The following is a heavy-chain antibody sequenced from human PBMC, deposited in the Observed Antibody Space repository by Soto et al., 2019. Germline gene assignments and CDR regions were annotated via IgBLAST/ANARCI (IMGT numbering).Heavy chain of an antibody. CDR3: ARHETRIAVAGTIFYYYYGMDV. V-gene: IGHV5-51*01. CDR2: THTADSYP. J-gene: IGHJ6*01. Sequence: GECVTIACNGPGYSFTSYWIGCVLQMPGKGLASIRITHTADSYPRYSPSFQGQVTIAADKSISTADLQWSSLKASDTAMYYWARHETRIAVAGTIFYYYYGMDVWGQGTTVTVSS. CDR1: GYSFTSYW. D-gene: IGHD6-19*01.